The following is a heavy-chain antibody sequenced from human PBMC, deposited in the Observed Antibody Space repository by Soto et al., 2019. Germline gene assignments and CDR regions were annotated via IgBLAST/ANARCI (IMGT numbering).Heavy chain of an antibody. J-gene: IGHJ2*01. CDR1: GGSFSGYY. CDR2: INHSGST. CDR3: ARGPTVTDWYFDL. D-gene: IGHD4-17*01. Sequence: QVQLQQWGAGLLKPSETLSLTCAVYGGSFSGYYWSWIRQPPGKGLEWIGEINHSGSTNYNPSLKSRVTISVDTSKNQFSLKLSSVTAADTAVYYCARGPTVTDWYFDLWGRGTLVTVSS. V-gene: IGHV4-34*01.